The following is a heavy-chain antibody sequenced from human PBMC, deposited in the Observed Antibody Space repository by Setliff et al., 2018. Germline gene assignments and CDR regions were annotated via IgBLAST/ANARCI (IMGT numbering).Heavy chain of an antibody. V-gene: IGHV4-4*08. CDR2: IHISGST. CDR3: ARGAGWWDL. Sequence: ASETLSLTCTVSGGSISSYYWSWIRQPPGKGLEWIGYIHISGSTNYNPSLKSRVTISVDTSKNQFSLKLSSVTAADTAVYYCARGAGWWDLWGQGTLVTVSS. J-gene: IGHJ5*02. CDR1: GGSISSYY.